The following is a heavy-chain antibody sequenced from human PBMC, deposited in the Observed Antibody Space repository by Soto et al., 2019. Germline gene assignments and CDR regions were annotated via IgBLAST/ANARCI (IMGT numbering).Heavy chain of an antibody. D-gene: IGHD6-6*01. V-gene: IGHV3-30-3*01. CDR2: ISYDGSNK. Sequence: QVQLVESGGGVVQPGRSLRLSCAASGFTFSSYAMHWVRQAPGKGLEWVAVISYDGSNKYYADSVKGRFTISRDNSKNTLYLKMNSLRAEDTAVYYCAREEYSSSSSLGYWGQGTLVTVSS. CDR3: AREEYSSSSSLGY. CDR1: GFTFSSYA. J-gene: IGHJ4*02.